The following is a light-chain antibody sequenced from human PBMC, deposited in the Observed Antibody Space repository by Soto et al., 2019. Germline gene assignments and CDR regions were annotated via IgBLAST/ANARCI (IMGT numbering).Light chain of an antibody. CDR2: KAS. CDR3: QQYNPYSPWT. J-gene: IGKJ1*01. Sequence: DIQMTQSPSTLSASVGDRVTITCRASQSITGWLAWFQEKLVKAPKLLISKASSLQNGVPSRFSGSGSGTDFTLTISSLQPDDFATYYCQQYNPYSPWTFGQGTKVDIK. V-gene: IGKV1-5*03. CDR1: QSITGW.